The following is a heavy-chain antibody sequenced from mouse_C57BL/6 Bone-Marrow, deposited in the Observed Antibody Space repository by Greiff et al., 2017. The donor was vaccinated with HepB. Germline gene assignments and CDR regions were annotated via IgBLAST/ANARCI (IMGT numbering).Heavy chain of an antibody. CDR2: INYDGSST. CDR3: ARDPYYYGSSLYYFDY. CDR1: GFTFSDYY. V-gene: IGHV5-16*01. D-gene: IGHD1-1*01. J-gene: IGHJ2*01. Sequence: EVKLMESEGGLVQPGSSMKLSCTASGFTFSDYYMAWVRQVPEKGLEWVANINYDGSSTYYLDSLKGRFIISRDNAKNILYLQMSSLKSEDTATYYCARDPYYYGSSLYYFDYWGQGTTLTVSS.